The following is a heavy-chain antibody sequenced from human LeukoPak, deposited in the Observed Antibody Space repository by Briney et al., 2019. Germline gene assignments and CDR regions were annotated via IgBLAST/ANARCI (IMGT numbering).Heavy chain of an antibody. J-gene: IGHJ4*02. Sequence: GGSLRLSCAASGFSFSGYGMHWVRQAPGKGLEWVTFIRYDGSTKSYADSVKGRFTIARDNSKNTLYLQMNILRAEDTAVYFCSKDYNNGFDYWGQGALVTVSS. V-gene: IGHV3-30*02. CDR2: IRYDGSTK. CDR1: GFSFSGYG. CDR3: SKDYNNGFDY. D-gene: IGHD1-14*01.